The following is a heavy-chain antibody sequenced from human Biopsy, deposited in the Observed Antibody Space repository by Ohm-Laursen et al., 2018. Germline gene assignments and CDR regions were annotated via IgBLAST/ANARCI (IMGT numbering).Heavy chain of an antibody. CDR3: ARNTGWYGDLYYFDY. J-gene: IGHJ4*02. CDR2: INPSGSTT. Sequence: SVKVSCKISGYSFTSYYMHWVRQAPGQGLEWMGMINPSGSTTSYPQIFQGRVTMTRDTSKSTVYMELSSLRSADTAVYFCARNTGWYGDLYYFDYWGQGTLVTVSS. CDR1: GYSFTSYY. D-gene: IGHD6-19*01. V-gene: IGHV1-46*01.